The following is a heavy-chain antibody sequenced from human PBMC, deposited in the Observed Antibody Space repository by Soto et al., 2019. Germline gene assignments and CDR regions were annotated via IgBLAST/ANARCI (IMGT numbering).Heavy chain of an antibody. CDR3: PTFQMFTISGVFTY. Sequence: QVLLQESGPGLVKPSETLSLTCLISGDSNSFYSWSWIRQPPGKGLEWVAYTHADGRTDYNPALKSRLAISVDSYKCQFPLGLTSVTVSDTAVYYCPTFQMFTISGVFTYWGRGTLVTVSS. V-gene: IGHV4-4*08. CDR1: GDSNSFYS. CDR2: THADGRT. J-gene: IGHJ4*02. D-gene: IGHD3-10*02.